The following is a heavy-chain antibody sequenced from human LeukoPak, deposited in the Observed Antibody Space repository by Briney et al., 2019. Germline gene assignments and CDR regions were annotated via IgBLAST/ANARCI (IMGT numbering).Heavy chain of an antibody. Sequence: GGSLRLSRAASGFTFSSYSMNWVRQAPGKGLEWVSSISSSSSYIYYADSVKGRFTISRDNAKNSLYLQMNSLRAEDTAVYYCARDLPTRLHYWGQGTLVTVSS. CDR1: GFTFSSYS. J-gene: IGHJ4*02. V-gene: IGHV3-21*01. CDR3: ARDLPTRLHY. CDR2: ISSSSSYI. D-gene: IGHD1-1*01.